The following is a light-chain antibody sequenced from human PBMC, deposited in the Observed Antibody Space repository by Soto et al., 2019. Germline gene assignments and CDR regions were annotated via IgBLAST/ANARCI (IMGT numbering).Light chain of an antibody. V-gene: IGKV1-39*01. Sequence: DIQMTQSPSSLSASVGDRVTITCRASQSISSYLNWYQQKPGKAPKLLIYAASSLQSGVPSTFRGTESVTDFTLTISSLQPEDFATYYCQQSYSTPPWTFGQGTKVEIK. CDR3: QQSYSTPPWT. CDR1: QSISSY. CDR2: AAS. J-gene: IGKJ1*01.